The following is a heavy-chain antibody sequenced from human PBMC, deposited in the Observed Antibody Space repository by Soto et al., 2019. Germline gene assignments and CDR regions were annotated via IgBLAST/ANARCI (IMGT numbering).Heavy chain of an antibody. CDR1: GYTFTSYA. CDR2: INTAKENT. Sequence: ASVKVSCKASGYTFTSYAIHWVRQAPGQRLEWMGWINTAKENTKYSQKFQGRVTITRDTSASIVYMELSSLRSEDTAVYYCARGKSWSYFDYWGQGSLVTVYS. CDR3: ARGKSWSYFDY. V-gene: IGHV1-3*04. D-gene: IGHD6-13*01. J-gene: IGHJ4*02.